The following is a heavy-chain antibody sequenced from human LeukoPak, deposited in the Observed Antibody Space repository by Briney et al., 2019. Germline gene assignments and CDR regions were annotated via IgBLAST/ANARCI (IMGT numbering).Heavy chain of an antibody. CDR1: GFTVSSNY. V-gene: IGHV3-53*01. D-gene: IGHD6-19*01. CDR2: IYSGGST. CDR3: ASSQWLVHSWYFFDY. J-gene: IGHJ4*02. Sequence: GGSLRLSCAASGFTVSSNYMSWVRQAPGKGLGWVSVIYSGGSTYYADSVKGRFTISRDNSKNTLYLQMNSLRAEDTAVYYCASSQWLVHSWYFFDYWGQGTLVTVSS.